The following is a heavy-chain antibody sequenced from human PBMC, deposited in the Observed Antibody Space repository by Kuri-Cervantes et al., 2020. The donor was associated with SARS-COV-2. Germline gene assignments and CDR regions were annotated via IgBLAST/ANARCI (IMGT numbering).Heavy chain of an antibody. CDR1: GFTFSESA. J-gene: IGHJ4*02. D-gene: IGHD1-1*01. CDR2: INPDGSYT. V-gene: IGHV3-74*01. Sequence: GGSLRLSCAASGFTFSESAMRWVRQAPGKGLVWVSRINPDGSYTNNADSVKGRFTLSRDNAKNMLFLQMNSLRAEDTAVYYCVRDGDHWNFDYWGQGTLVTVSS. CDR3: VRDGDHWNFDY.